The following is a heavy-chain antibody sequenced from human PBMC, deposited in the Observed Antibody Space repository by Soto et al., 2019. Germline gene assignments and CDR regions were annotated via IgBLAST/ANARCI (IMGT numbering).Heavy chain of an antibody. CDR2: IYHSGRT. CDR1: GGSINSSNW. V-gene: IGHV4-4*02. D-gene: IGHD3-10*01. Sequence: QVQVQESGPGLVKTSGTLSLTCAVSGGSINSSNWWTWVRQPPGQGLEWIGEIYHSGRTNYNPSLKSRVTISIVTSKNQFSLKLASVTAADTAVYYCAGYYGSGNYHLDWFDPWGQGTLVTVSS. J-gene: IGHJ5*02. CDR3: AGYYGSGNYHLDWFDP.